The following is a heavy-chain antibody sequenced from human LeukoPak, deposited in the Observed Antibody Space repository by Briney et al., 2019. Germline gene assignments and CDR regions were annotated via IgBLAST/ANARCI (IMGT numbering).Heavy chain of an antibody. CDR3: ARDSMWRGAGTIKY. V-gene: IGHV4-34*01. CDR1: SGSFRGYY. J-gene: IGHJ4*02. Sequence: SETLSLTCGVYSGSFRGYYWSWIRQPPGKGLEWIGEINHSGSTYYNPSLKSRVTISVDTSKNQFSLKLSSVTAADTAVYYCARDSMWRGAGTIKYWGQGTLVTVSS. CDR2: INHSGST. D-gene: IGHD1-1*01.